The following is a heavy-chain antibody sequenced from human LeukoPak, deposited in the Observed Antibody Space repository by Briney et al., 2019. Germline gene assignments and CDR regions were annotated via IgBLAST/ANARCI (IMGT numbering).Heavy chain of an antibody. D-gene: IGHD6-13*01. CDR1: GFTFSSYA. J-gene: IGHJ4*02. CDR3: ARDSTGYSSSWSLDY. Sequence: PARSLRLSCAASGFTFSSYAMHWVRQAPGKGLEWVAVISYDGSNKYYADSVKGRFTISRDNSKNTLYLQMNSLRAEDTAVYYCARDSTGYSSSWSLDYWGQGTLVTVSS. CDR2: ISYDGSNK. V-gene: IGHV3-30-3*01.